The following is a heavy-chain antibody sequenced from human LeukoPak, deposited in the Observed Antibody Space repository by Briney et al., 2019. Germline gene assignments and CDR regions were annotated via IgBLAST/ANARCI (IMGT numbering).Heavy chain of an antibody. CDR2: IYYSGST. V-gene: IGHV4-30-4*01. J-gene: IGHJ5*02. Sequence: PSQTLSLTCTVSGGSISSGDYYWSWIRQPPGRGLEWIGYIYYSGSTYYNPSLKSRVTISVDTSKNQFSLKLSSVTAADTAVYYCARHRGYYGSGSYYNSISGGTQAKAALKSNWFDPWGQGTLVTVSS. D-gene: IGHD3-10*01. CDR3: ARHRGYYGSGSYYNSISGGTQAKAALKSNWFDP. CDR1: GGSISSGDYY.